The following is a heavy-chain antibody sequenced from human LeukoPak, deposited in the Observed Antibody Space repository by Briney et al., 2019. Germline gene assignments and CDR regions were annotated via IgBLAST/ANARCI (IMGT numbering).Heavy chain of an antibody. Sequence: GGSLRLSCAASGFTFSSYWMSWVRQAPGKGLEWVSYISSSGSNIYYADAVKGRFTISRDNAKNSLYLQMNSLRAEDTAVYYCARDNYDSSTPYYFDYWGQGTLVTVSS. J-gene: IGHJ4*02. D-gene: IGHD3-22*01. V-gene: IGHV3-48*04. CDR2: ISSSGSNI. CDR1: GFTFSSYW. CDR3: ARDNYDSSTPYYFDY.